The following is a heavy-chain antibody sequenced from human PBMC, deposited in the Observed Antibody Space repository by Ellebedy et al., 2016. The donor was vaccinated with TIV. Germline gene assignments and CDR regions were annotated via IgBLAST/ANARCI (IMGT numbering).Heavy chain of an antibody. D-gene: IGHD2-15*01. V-gene: IGHV3-74*01. CDR1: GFTFSSYW. CDR2: INSDGSTT. J-gene: IGHJ3*01. Sequence: GGSLRLXCAASGFTFSSYWMHWVRQAPGKGLVWLSRINSDGSTTTYADSVKGRFTISRDNSRNTLNLQMGSLRADDTAIYYCVKGLRVGAADAFDVWGQGTMVTVSS. CDR3: VKGLRVGAADAFDV.